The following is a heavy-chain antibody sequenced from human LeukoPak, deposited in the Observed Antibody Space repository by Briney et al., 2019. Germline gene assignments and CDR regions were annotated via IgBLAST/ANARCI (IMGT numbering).Heavy chain of an antibody. CDR3: ARDRAVGEYYYDSSGQKDYFDY. CDR1: GFTFSSYA. CDR2: ISGSGGST. V-gene: IGHV3-23*01. D-gene: IGHD3-22*01. J-gene: IGHJ4*02. Sequence: GGSLRLSCAASGFTFSSYAMSWVRQAPGKGLEWVSAISGSGGSTYYADSVKGRFTISRDNAKNSLYLQMNSLRAEDTAVYYCARDRAVGEYYYDSSGQKDYFDYWGQGTLVTVSS.